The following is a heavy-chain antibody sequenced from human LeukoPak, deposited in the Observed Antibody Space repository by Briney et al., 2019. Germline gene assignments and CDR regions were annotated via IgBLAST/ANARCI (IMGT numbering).Heavy chain of an antibody. Sequence: GASVKVSCKASGGTFISYAISWVRRAPGQGLEWMGGIIPVFGTANYAQKFQGRVTITADESTSTAYMELSSLRSEDTAVYYCARGQAYLYYFDYWGQGTLVTVSS. CDR2: IIPVFGTA. CDR3: ARGQAYLYYFDY. CDR1: GGTFISYA. V-gene: IGHV1-69*13. D-gene: IGHD2/OR15-2a*01. J-gene: IGHJ4*02.